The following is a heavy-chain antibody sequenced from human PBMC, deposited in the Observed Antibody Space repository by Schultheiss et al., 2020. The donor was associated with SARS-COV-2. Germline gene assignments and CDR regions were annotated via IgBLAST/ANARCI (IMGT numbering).Heavy chain of an antibody. V-gene: IGHV3-13*01. J-gene: IGHJ6*02. Sequence: GESLKISCAASGFTFSSYDMHWVRQATGKGLEWVSAIGTAGDTYYPGSVKGRFTISRENAKNSLYLQMNSLRAGDTAVYYCARETDYYGMDVWGPGTTVTVSS. CDR3: ARETDYYGMDV. CDR1: GFTFSSYD. CDR2: IGTAGDT.